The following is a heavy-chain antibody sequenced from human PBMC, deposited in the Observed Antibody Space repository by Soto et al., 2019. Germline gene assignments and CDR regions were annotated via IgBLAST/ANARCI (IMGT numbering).Heavy chain of an antibody. J-gene: IGHJ4*02. V-gene: IGHV1-8*01. CDR3: AKATRGRVADTNYYFDS. Sequence: QVQLVQSGAEVKKPGASVKVSCKASGYTFTSYDINWVRQATGQGLEWMGWMNPTTGNTGYAQKFQGRVTMTRNTSTSTAYMELRSLTSEDPAVYYCAKATRGRVADTNYYFDSWCQGALVTVSS. CDR1: GYTFTSYD. CDR2: MNPTTGNT. D-gene: IGHD6-19*01.